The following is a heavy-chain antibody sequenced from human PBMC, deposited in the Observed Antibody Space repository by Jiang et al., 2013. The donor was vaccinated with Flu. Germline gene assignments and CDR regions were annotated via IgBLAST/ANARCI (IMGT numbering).Heavy chain of an antibody. CDR2: IDPYDSYT. CDR3: ARLTDGSGNSKWFDP. CDR1: GYSFTSYW. J-gene: IGHJ5*02. V-gene: IGHV5-10-1*01. D-gene: IGHD3-10*01. Sequence: GAEVKKPGESLRISCQGSGYSFTSYWITWVRQMPGKGLEWMGRIDPYDSYTNYSPSSKATSPSQLTSPSALPTCSRSSLKASDTAMYYCARLTDGSGNSKWFDP.